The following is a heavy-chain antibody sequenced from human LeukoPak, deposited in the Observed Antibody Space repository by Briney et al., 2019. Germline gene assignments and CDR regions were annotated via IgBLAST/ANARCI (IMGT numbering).Heavy chain of an antibody. J-gene: IGHJ4*02. CDR2: ISGSGGST. Sequence: QPGGSLRLSCAASGFTFSSYAMSWVRQAPGKGLEWVSGISGSGGSTYYADSVKGRFTSSRDNSKSTLYLQMNSLRAEDTAVYYCAKDRVGTMGYYFDYWGQGTLVTVSS. D-gene: IGHD1-26*01. CDR3: AKDRVGTMGYYFDY. V-gene: IGHV3-23*01. CDR1: GFTFSSYA.